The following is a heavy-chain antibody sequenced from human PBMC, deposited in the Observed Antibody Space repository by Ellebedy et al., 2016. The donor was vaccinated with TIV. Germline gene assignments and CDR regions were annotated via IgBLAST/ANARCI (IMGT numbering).Heavy chain of an antibody. CDR1: GFTFSSYA. Sequence: GESLKISCAASGFTFSSYAMNWVRQAPGKGLEWVSCISSSSSSVYYADSVKGRFTISRDNARNSLYLQMNSLRAEGTAAYYCARDSAWGYDFLTGDYGGLADSYYGLDVWGQGTTVTVSS. V-gene: IGHV3-48*04. J-gene: IGHJ6*02. D-gene: IGHD3-9*01. CDR3: ARDSAWGYDFLTGDYGGLADSYYGLDV. CDR2: ISSSSSSV.